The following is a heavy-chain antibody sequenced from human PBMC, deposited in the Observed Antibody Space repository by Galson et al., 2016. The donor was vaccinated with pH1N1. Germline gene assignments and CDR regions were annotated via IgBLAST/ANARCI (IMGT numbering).Heavy chain of an antibody. Sequence: SLRLPCAASGFKFDNYAMTWVRRAPGKGLQWVSAISGSGGRTYYADSVKDRFTISRDNSKKTLFLQMTSLHQGPIGLPPGTLLQEHLWG. J-gene: IGHJ6*01. CDR3: TLLQEHL. V-gene: IGHV3-23*01. CDR2: ISGSGGRT. CDR1: GFKFDNYA.